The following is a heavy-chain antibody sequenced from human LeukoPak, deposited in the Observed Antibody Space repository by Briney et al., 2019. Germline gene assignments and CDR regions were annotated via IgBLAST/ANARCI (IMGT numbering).Heavy chain of an antibody. CDR3: ARDSSGYPYPAFYY. CDR1: GFTFSSYS. Sequence: GGSLRLSCAASGFTFSSYSMNWVRQAPGKGLEWVSSISSGGSYIYYADSVKGRFTISRDNAKNSLYLQMNSLRAEDTAVYYCARDSSGYPYPAFYYWGQGTLVTVSS. J-gene: IGHJ4*02. D-gene: IGHD3-22*01. CDR2: ISSGGSYI. V-gene: IGHV3-21*01.